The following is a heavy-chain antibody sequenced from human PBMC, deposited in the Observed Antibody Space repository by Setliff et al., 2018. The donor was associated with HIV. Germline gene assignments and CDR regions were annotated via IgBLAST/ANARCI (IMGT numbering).Heavy chain of an antibody. J-gene: IGHJ4*02. CDR1: GGSISSGDYY. D-gene: IGHD6-25*01. CDR3: ARYSPRGYTLTGPY. Sequence: LSLTCTVSGGSISSGDYYWSWIRQPPGKGLEWIGRVYTSGSTNYNPSLKSRVTMSVDTSKNQFSLKLSSVTAADTAVYYCARYSPRGYTLTGPYWGQGTLVTVSS. V-gene: IGHV4-61*02. CDR2: VYTSGST.